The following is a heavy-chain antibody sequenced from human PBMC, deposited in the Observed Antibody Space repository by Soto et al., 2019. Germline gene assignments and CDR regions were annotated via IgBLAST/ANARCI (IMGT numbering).Heavy chain of an antibody. D-gene: IGHD6-19*01. CDR2: VTADGGT. J-gene: IGHJ4*02. V-gene: IGHV3-23*01. CDR1: GFTVSSHA. Sequence: GGSLRLSCEGSGFTVSSHAMTWIRQAPGKGPEWVSTVTADGGTYYADSVKGRFAMSRDTSENTLYLQMNSLGAEDTAAYYCASRTSGWYFDYWGQGTLVTVSS. CDR3: ASRTSGWYFDY.